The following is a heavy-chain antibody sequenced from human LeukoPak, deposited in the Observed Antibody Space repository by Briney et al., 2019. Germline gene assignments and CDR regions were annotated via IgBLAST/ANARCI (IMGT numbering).Heavy chain of an antibody. CDR1: GFTLSNYA. V-gene: IGHV3-30*04. CDR2: ITYDGSNK. CDR3: ARDGYFGSDSVTGAGALGDYYMDV. D-gene: IGHD3-9*01. J-gene: IGHJ6*03. Sequence: GGSLRLSCAASGFTLSNYAMHWVRQAPGKGLEWVAIITYDGSNKDYADVVKGQFTISRDNPKNTLYLQMNSLRAEDTALYYCARDGYFGSDSVTGAGALGDYYMDVWGKGTTVTVSS.